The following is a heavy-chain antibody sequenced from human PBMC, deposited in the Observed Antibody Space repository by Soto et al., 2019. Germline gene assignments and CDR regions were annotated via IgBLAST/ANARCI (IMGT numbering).Heavy chain of an antibody. CDR3: ASRFCSGGNCYSRYFDY. V-gene: IGHV4-34*01. D-gene: IGHD2-15*01. J-gene: IGHJ4*02. CDR1: CGSFRGYY. Sequence: SATLSLTCAVYCGSFRGYYWSWIRQPPGKGLEWIGEINHSGSTNYNSSLKSRVTISVDTSKNQFSLKLSSVTAADTAVYYCASRFCSGGNCYSRYFDYWGQGTLVTVS. CDR2: INHSGST.